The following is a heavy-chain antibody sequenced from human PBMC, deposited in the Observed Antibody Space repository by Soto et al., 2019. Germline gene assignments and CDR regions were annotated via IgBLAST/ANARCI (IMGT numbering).Heavy chain of an antibody. CDR3: ARVSKYYYDSSGYYYAPYGMDV. CDR1: GGTFSSYA. J-gene: IGHJ6*02. Sequence: SVKVSCKASGGTFSSYAISWVRQAPGQGLEWMGGIIPIFGTANYAQKFQGRVTITADESTSTAYMELSSLRSEGTAVYYCARVSKYYYDSSGYYYAPYGMDVWGQGTTVTAP. D-gene: IGHD3-22*01. V-gene: IGHV1-69*13. CDR2: IIPIFGTA.